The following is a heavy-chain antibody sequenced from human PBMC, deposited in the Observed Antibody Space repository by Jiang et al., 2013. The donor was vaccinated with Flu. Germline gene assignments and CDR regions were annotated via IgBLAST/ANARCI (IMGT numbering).Heavy chain of an antibody. CDR3: VREIGGGNCY. J-gene: IGHJ4*02. Sequence: TWVRQAPGRGLEWVANIKQDGSVKYYVDSVKGRFTISRDNAKNSVYLQMNSLRVEDTAVYYCVREIGGGNCYWGQGTLVTVSS. V-gene: IGHV3-7*01. CDR2: IKQDGSVK. D-gene: IGHD2-15*01.